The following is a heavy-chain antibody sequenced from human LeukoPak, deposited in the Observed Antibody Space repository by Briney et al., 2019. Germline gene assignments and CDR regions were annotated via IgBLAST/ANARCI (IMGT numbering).Heavy chain of an antibody. CDR3: ARVRMGTPNWFDP. CDR2: ISAYNGNT. Sequence: ASVKVSCKASGYTFTSYGISWVRQAPGQGLEWMGWISAYNGNTNYAQKLQGRVTMTTDTSTSTAYMELSSLRSEDTAVYYCARVRMGTPNWFDPWGQGTLVTVSS. CDR1: GYTFTSYG. V-gene: IGHV1-18*01. J-gene: IGHJ5*02. D-gene: IGHD3-16*01.